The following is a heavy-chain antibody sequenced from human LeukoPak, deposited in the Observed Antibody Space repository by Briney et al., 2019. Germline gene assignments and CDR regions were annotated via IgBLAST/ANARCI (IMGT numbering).Heavy chain of an antibody. J-gene: IGHJ3*02. CDR1: GFTVSSNY. D-gene: IGHD5-18*01. CDR3: AAPGRDTATVRAFDI. V-gene: IGHV3-53*01. Sequence: PGGSLRLSCAASGFTVSSNYMSWVRQAPGKGLEWVSTIYSDGGSYYADSVKGRFTISRDISMNMVYLQMNSLRAEDTAVYYCAAPGRDTATVRAFDIWGQGTMVTVSA. CDR2: IYSDGGS.